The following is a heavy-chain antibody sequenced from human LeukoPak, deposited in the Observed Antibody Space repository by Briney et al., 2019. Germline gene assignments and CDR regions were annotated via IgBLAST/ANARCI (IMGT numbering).Heavy chain of an antibody. V-gene: IGHV3-21*04. CDR1: GFSFITYS. Sequence: PGGSLRLSCAASGFSFITYSMSWVRQAPGKGLEWVSSISSSSSYIYYADSVKGRFTISRDNAMNSLYLQMNSLRAEDTAVYYCAKETGIKGPFSGFDYWGQGTLVTVSS. D-gene: IGHD3-10*01. CDR2: ISSSSSYI. J-gene: IGHJ4*02. CDR3: AKETGIKGPFSGFDY.